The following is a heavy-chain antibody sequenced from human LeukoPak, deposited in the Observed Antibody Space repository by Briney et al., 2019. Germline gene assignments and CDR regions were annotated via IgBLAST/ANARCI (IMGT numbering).Heavy chain of an antibody. CDR3: TKGGSTSSWFWVD. CDR2: IKRDGSEK. V-gene: IGHV3-7*01. D-gene: IGHD6-13*01. Sequence: PGGSLRLSCAASGFTFLNYWMTWVRQAPGKGLEWVANIKRDGSEKYYVDSVRGRFTISRDDAKNSLYLQMNSLRDEDTAVYYCTKGGSTSSWFWVDWGQGTLVTVSS. J-gene: IGHJ4*02. CDR1: GFTFLNYW.